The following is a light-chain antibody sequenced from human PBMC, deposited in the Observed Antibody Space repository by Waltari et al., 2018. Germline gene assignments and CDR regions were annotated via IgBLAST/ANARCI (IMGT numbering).Light chain of an antibody. V-gene: IGKV3-15*01. CDR3: QQYSNWPT. Sequence: EIVLTQSPATLSLSPGERATLSCRASQSVSSSLAWYQQKPGQAPRRLIYGASSRATGIPDRFSVSGSGTDFTLTISSLEPEDFAVYYCQQYSNWPTFGGGTKVEIK. CDR1: QSVSSS. CDR2: GAS. J-gene: IGKJ4*01.